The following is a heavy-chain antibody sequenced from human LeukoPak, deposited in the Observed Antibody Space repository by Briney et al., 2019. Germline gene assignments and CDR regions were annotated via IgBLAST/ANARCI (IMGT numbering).Heavy chain of an antibody. J-gene: IGHJ4*02. CDR2: ISAYNGNT. V-gene: IGHV1-18*01. CDR3: AMTTVTTFRFVQYYFDY. CDR1: GYTFTSYG. Sequence: ASVKVSCKASGYTFTSYGISWVRQAPGQGLEWMGWISAYNGNTNYAQKLQGRVTMTTDTSTSTAYMELRSLRSEDTAVYYCAMTTVTTFRFVQYYFDYWGQGTLVTVSS. D-gene: IGHD4-17*01.